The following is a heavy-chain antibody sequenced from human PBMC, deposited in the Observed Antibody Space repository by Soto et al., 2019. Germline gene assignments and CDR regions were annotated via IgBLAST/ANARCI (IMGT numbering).Heavy chain of an antibody. CDR2: IYYSGST. V-gene: IGHV4-39*01. Sequence: SETLSLTCTVSGGSISRSSYYWGWIRQPPGKGLEWIGSIYYSGSTYYNPSLKSRVTISVDTSKNQFSLKLSSVTAADTAVYYCAARLDYIVVVPAAIMPSYGMDVWGQGTTVTVSS. CDR1: GGSISRSSYY. CDR3: AARLDYIVVVPAAIMPSYGMDV. J-gene: IGHJ6*02. D-gene: IGHD2-2*02.